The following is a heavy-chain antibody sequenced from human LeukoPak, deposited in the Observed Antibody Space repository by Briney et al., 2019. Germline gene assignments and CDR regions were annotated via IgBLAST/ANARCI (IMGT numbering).Heavy chain of an antibody. J-gene: IGHJ4*02. D-gene: IGHD3-22*01. V-gene: IGHV3-21*01. CDR2: ISSSSSYI. CDR1: GFTFSSYS. Sequence: GGSLRLSCAASGFTFSSYSMNWVRQAPGKGLEWVSSISSSSSYIYYTDSVKGRFTISRDNAKNSLYLQVNSLRAEDTAVYYCARGGHNYYDSSGYRYYLDYWGQGTLVTVSS. CDR3: ARGGHNYYDSSGYRYYLDY.